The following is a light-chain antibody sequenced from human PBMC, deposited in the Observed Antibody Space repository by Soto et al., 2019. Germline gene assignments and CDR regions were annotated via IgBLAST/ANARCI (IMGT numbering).Light chain of an antibody. CDR2: GAS. Sequence: DIQMTQSPSSLPASVGDSVTITCRASQAINKYLNWYQHKAGQAPKLLIYGASSLHKGVPARFRGRGAGTFFTLTISTLPPEDFATYYCQQCYTTPWTFGRGTTVEIK. V-gene: IGKV1-39*01. CDR1: QAINKY. J-gene: IGKJ1*01. CDR3: QQCYTTPWT.